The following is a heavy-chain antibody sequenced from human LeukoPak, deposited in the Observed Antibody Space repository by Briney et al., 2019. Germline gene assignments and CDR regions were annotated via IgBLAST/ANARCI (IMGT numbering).Heavy chain of an antibody. V-gene: IGHV4-61*02. CDR2: IYTSGST. Sequence: SQTLSLTCTVSGGSISSGSYYWSWIRQPAGKGLEWIGRIYTSGSTNYNPSLKSRVTISVDTSKNQFSLKLSSVTAADTAVYYCARGGGCSGGSCYYIDYWGQGTLVTVSS. D-gene: IGHD2-15*01. CDR3: ARGGGCSGGSCYYIDY. CDR1: GGSISSGSYY. J-gene: IGHJ4*02.